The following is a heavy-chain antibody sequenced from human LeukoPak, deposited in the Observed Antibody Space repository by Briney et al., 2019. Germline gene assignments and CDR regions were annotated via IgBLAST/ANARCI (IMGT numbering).Heavy chain of an antibody. CDR2: IKSETDGGTT. V-gene: IGHV3-15*01. CDR3: STDLRSEVRPPDY. CDR1: GCTFTNAW. J-gene: IGHJ4*02. D-gene: IGHD1-1*01. Sequence: GGALRLSCAASGCTFTNAWMSWVRQAPGKGLEWVGRIKSETDGGTTDYAALVKARFNISRDDSKNTLSLQMASLTTEDTAVYYCSTDLRSEVRPPDYWGQGTLVTVSS.